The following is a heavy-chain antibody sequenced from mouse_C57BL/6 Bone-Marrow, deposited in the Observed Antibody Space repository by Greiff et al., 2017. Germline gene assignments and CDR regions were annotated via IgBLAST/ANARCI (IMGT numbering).Heavy chain of an antibody. Sequence: VQLKESGPVLVKPGASVKMSCKASGYTFTDYYMNWVKQSHGKSLEWIGVINPYNGGTSYNQKFKGKATLTVDKSSSTAYMELNSLTSEDSAVYYCARDGIRMDYWGQGTSVTVSS. CDR2: INPYNGGT. J-gene: IGHJ4*01. CDR3: ARDGIRMDY. D-gene: IGHD2-3*01. CDR1: GYTFTDYY. V-gene: IGHV1-19*01.